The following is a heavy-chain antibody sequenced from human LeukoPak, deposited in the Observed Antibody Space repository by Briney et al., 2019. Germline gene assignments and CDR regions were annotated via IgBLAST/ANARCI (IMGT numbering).Heavy chain of an antibody. D-gene: IGHD2-2*01. J-gene: IGHJ4*02. CDR1: GYTFTSYD. Sequence: GASVKVSCKASGYTFTSYDINWVRQATGQGLEWMGWMNPNSGNTDYAQKFQGRVTMTRDTSISTAYMELSRLRSDDTAVYYCASGPSIVVVPAAVYFDYWGQGTLVTASS. V-gene: IGHV1-8*01. CDR3: ASGPSIVVVPAAVYFDY. CDR2: MNPNSGNT.